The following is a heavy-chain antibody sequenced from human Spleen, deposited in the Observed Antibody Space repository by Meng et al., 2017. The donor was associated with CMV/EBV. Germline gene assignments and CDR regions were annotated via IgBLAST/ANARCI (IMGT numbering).Heavy chain of an antibody. CDR2: ISAYNGNT. Sequence: QGQRGQSGAEVKKPGASVKVSCKASGYTFTGYYMHWVRQAPGQGLEWMGWISAYNGNTNYAQKLQGRVTMTTDTSTSTAYMELRSLRSDDTAVYYCARSLGGPRKFDYWGQGALVTVSS. J-gene: IGHJ4*02. CDR3: ARSLGGPRKFDY. V-gene: IGHV1-18*04. D-gene: IGHD6-25*01. CDR1: GYTFTGYY.